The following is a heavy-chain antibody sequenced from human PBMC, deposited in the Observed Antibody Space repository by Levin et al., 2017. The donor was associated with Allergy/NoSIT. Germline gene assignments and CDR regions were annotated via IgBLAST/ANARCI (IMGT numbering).Heavy chain of an antibody. J-gene: IGHJ4*02. Sequence: SETLSLTCTVSGGSISSYYWSWIRQPPGKGLEWIGYIYYSGSTNYNPSLKSRVTISVDTSKNQFSLKLSSVTAADTAVYYCAREKNSGGGSYGGGIDYWGQGTLVTVSS. V-gene: IGHV4-59*01. CDR3: AREKNSGGGSYGGGIDY. CDR2: IYYSGST. D-gene: IGHD2-15*01. CDR1: GGSISSYY.